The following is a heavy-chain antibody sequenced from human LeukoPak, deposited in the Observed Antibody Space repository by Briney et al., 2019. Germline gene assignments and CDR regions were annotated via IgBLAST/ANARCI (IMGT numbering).Heavy chain of an antibody. D-gene: IGHD3-3*01. J-gene: IGHJ5*02. CDR2: IIPIFGTA. CDR1: GGTFSSYA. CDR3: ARESGITIFGVVIDNNWFDP. Sequence: GASVKVSCKASGGTFSSYAISWVRQAPGQGLEWMGRIIPIFGTANYAQKFQGRVTITTDESTSTAYMELSSLRSEGTAVYYCARESGITIFGVVIDNNWFDPWGQGTLVTVSS. V-gene: IGHV1-69*05.